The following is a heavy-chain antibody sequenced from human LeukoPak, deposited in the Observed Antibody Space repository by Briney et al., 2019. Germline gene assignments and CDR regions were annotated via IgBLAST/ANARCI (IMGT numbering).Heavy chain of an antibody. CDR2: IQYDGSDK. D-gene: IGHD5-12*01. V-gene: IGHV3-30-3*01. CDR1: GFAFSSYA. CDR3: ASERTGKVARY. Sequence: GRSLRLSCAASGFAFSSYAMHWVRQAPGKGLEWVAIIQYDGSDKFYGDSVKGRFTISRDNSKNTLYLQMNSLRAEDTAVYYCASERTGKVARYWGQGTLVTVSS. J-gene: IGHJ4*02.